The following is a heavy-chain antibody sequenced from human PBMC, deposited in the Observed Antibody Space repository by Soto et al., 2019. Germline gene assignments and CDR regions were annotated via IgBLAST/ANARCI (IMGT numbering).Heavy chain of an antibody. V-gene: IGHV1-8*01. D-gene: IGHD6-19*01. CDR2: MNPNSGNT. Sequence: EASVKVSCKASGYTFTSYDINWVRQATGQGLEWMGWMNPNSGNTGYAQKFQGRVTMTRNTSISTAYMELSSLRSEDTAVYYCARGRSWYISGLSTNDAFDIWGQGTMVTVS. CDR3: ARGRSWYISGLSTNDAFDI. CDR1: GYTFTSYD. J-gene: IGHJ3*02.